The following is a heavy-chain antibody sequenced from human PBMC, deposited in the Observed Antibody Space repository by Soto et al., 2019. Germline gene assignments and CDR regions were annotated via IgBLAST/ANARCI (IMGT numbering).Heavy chain of an antibody. CDR1: GGTFSSYA. D-gene: IGHD6-6*01. J-gene: IGHJ6*02. CDR3: ARDLRSSSTFYGMDV. V-gene: IGHV1-69*13. CDR2: IIPIFGTA. Sequence: SVKVSCKASGGTFSSYAISWMRQAPGQGLEWMGGIIPIFGTANYAQKFQGRVTITADESTSTAYMELSSLRSEDTAVYYCARDLRSSSTFYGMDVWGQGTTVTVSS.